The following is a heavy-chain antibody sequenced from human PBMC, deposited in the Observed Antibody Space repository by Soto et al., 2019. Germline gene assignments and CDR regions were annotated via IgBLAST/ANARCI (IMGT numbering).Heavy chain of an antibody. V-gene: IGHV4-34*01. Sequence: SETLSLTCALYGGSFSGYYWTWIRQPPGKGLEWIGEINHSGSTNYNPSLKSRVTISVDTSKNQFSLKLSSVTAADTAVYYCARVYDFWSGYYLVAYYGMDVWGQGTTVTVSS. CDR1: GGSFSGYY. CDR3: ARVYDFWSGYYLVAYYGMDV. J-gene: IGHJ6*02. D-gene: IGHD3-3*01. CDR2: INHSGST.